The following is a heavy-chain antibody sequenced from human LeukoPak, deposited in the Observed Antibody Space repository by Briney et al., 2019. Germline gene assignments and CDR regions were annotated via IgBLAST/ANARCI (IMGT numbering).Heavy chain of an antibody. CDR1: GSTFSSCW. CDR2: INSDGSAT. D-gene: IGHD3-3*01. V-gene: IGHV3-74*01. CDR3: ASVVGGYYPPVEGFDI. Sequence: GGSLRLSCAASGSTFSSCWMHWVRQAPGKGLVWVSRINSDGSATNYADSVKGRFTISRDNAKNTVYLQMNSLRAEDTAVYYCASVVGGYYPPVEGFDIRGQGTMVTVSS. J-gene: IGHJ3*02.